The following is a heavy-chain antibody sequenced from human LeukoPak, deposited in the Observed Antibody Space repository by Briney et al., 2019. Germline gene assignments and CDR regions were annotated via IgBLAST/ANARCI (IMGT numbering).Heavy chain of an antibody. CDR1: GFTFSSYE. Sequence: GGSLRLSCTASGFTFSSYEMNWVRQAPGKGLEWVSYISSSGSTIYYADSVKGRFTISRDNAKNSLYLQMNSLRAEDTAVYYCAGQPVDAFDIWGQGTMVTVSS. D-gene: IGHD1-14*01. V-gene: IGHV3-48*03. J-gene: IGHJ3*02. CDR2: ISSSGSTI. CDR3: AGQPVDAFDI.